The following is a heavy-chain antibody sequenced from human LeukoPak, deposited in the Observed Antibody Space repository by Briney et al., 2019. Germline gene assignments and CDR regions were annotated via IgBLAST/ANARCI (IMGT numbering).Heavy chain of an antibody. Sequence: GASVKVSCKASGYTFTSYGISWVRQAPGQGLEWMGWISAYNGNTNYAQKLQGRVTMTTDTSTSTAYMELRSLRSDDTAVYYCASGASSGWRFSYYYGMDVWGQGTTVTVSS. CDR2: ISAYNGNT. V-gene: IGHV1-18*01. CDR3: ASGASSGWRFSYYYGMDV. D-gene: IGHD6-19*01. CDR1: GYTFTSYG. J-gene: IGHJ6*02.